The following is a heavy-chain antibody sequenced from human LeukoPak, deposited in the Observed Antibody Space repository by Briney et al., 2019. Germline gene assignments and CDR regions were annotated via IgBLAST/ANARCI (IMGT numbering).Heavy chain of an antibody. CDR2: IYYSGST. CDR1: RGSISGYY. V-gene: IGHV4-59*01. J-gene: IGHJ3*02. CDR3: ARIGYSGYDDLDAFDI. Sequence: SATLSLTCTVSRGSISGYYFSWIRQPPGKGLEWIGYIYYSGSTNYNPSLKSRVTISVDTSKNQFSLKLSSVTAADTAVYYCARIGYSGYDDLDAFDIWGQGTMVTVSS. D-gene: IGHD5-12*01.